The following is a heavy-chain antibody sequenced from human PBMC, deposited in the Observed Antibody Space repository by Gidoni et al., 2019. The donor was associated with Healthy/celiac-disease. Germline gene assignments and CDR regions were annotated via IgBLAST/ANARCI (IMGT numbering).Heavy chain of an antibody. CDR3: AMYCSSTSCYGFDY. D-gene: IGHD2-2*01. CDR1: GFTVRSNY. CDR2: IYSGGST. J-gene: IGHJ4*02. Sequence: EVQLVETGGGLIQPGGSLRLSCAASGFTVRSNYMSWVRQAPGKGLEWVSVIYSGGSTYYADSVKGRFTISRDNSKNTLYLQMNSLRAEDTAVYYCAMYCSSTSCYGFDYWGQGTLVTVSS. V-gene: IGHV3-53*02.